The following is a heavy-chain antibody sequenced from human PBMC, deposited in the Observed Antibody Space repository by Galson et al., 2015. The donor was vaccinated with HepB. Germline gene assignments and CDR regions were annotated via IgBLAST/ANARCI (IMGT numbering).Heavy chain of an antibody. V-gene: IGHV4-59*01. J-gene: IGHJ4*02. D-gene: IGHD2-15*01. CDR3: ARMVAATVDY. CDR1: GGSISSYY. Sequence: LSLTCTVSGGSISSYYWSWIRQPPGKGLEWIGYIYYSGSTNYNPSLKSRVTISVDTSKSQFSLKLSSVTAADTAVYYCARMVAATVDYWGQGTLVTVSS. CDR2: IYYSGST.